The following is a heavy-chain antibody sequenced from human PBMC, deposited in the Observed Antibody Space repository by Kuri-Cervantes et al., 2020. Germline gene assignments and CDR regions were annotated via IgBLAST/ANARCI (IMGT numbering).Heavy chain of an antibody. V-gene: IGHV3-30-3*01. CDR3: AKESGYSYGYYYYYHGMDV. Sequence: GGSLRLSCAASGFTFSTYAMHWVRQAPGKGLEWVTVISYDGSNKYYADSVKGRFTISRDNAKNSLYLQMNSLRAEDTALYYCAKESGYSYGYYYYYHGMDVWGQGTTVTVSS. D-gene: IGHD5-18*01. CDR1: GFTFSTYA. J-gene: IGHJ6*02. CDR2: ISYDGSNK.